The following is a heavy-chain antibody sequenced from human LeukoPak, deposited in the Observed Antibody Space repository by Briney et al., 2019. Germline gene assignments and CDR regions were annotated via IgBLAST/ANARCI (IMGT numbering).Heavy chain of an antibody. D-gene: IGHD3-22*01. J-gene: IGHJ4*02. Sequence: ASVKVSCKASGYTFTSYGISWVRQAPGQGLEWMGWISAYNGNTNYAQKLQGRVTMTTDTSTSTAYMELRSLRSDDTAVYYCARGVTMIVVVTSDPLLYFDYWGQGTLVTVSS. CDR1: GYTFTSYG. V-gene: IGHV1-18*01. CDR3: ARGVTMIVVVTSDPLLYFDY. CDR2: ISAYNGNT.